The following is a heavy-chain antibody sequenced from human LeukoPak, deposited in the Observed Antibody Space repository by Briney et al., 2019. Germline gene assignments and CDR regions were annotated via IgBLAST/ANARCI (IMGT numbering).Heavy chain of an antibody. CDR3: ASHNYDFWSGSYVFDY. CDR2: IYYSGST. J-gene: IGHJ4*02. CDR1: GGSISSSSYS. D-gene: IGHD3-3*01. V-gene: IGHV4-39*01. Sequence: SETLSLTCTVSGGSISSSSYSWGWIRQPPGKGLEWIGSIYYSGSTYYNPSLKSRVTISVDTSKNQFSLKLSSVTAADTAVYYCASHNYDFWSGSYVFDYWGQGTLVTVSS.